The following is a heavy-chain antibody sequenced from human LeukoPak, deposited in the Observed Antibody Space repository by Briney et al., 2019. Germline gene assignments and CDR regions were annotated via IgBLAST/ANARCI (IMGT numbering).Heavy chain of an antibody. D-gene: IGHD4-23*01. J-gene: IGHJ4*02. Sequence: SVKVSCKASGGTFSSYAISWVRQAPGQGLEWMGGIIPIFGTANYAQKFQGRVTITADESTSTAYMELSSLRSEDTAVYYCARLDDYGGTYYFDYWGQGTQVTVSS. V-gene: IGHV1-69*13. CDR2: IIPIFGTA. CDR3: ARLDDYGGTYYFDY. CDR1: GGTFSSYA.